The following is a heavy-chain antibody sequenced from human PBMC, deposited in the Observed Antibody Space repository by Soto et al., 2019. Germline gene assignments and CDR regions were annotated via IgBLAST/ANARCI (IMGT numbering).Heavy chain of an antibody. CDR1: GGSISSYY. Sequence: PSETLSLTCTVSGGSISSYYWSWIRQPPGKGLEWIGYIYYSGSTNYNPSLKSRVTISVDTSKNQFSLKLSSVTAADTAVYYCARAPVVVPAAGGNYFDYWGQGTLVTVSS. CDR2: IYYSGST. V-gene: IGHV4-59*12. CDR3: ARAPVVVPAAGGNYFDY. D-gene: IGHD2-2*01. J-gene: IGHJ4*02.